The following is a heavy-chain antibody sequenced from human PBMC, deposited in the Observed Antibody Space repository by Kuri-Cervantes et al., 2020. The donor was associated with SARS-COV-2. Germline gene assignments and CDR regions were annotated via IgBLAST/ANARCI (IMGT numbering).Heavy chain of an antibody. J-gene: IGHJ4*02. D-gene: IGHD7-27*01. V-gene: IGHV3-21*01. Sequence: GESLKISCAVSGFTFSSYGMNWIRQAPGKGLEWVASIDSSSYYIYHADSVKGRLTISRDNAKTSLYLQMNSLKPEDTAVYYCAREEGGELGEAFDYWGQGALVTVSS. CDR1: GFTFSSYG. CDR2: IDSSSYYI. CDR3: AREEGGELGEAFDY.